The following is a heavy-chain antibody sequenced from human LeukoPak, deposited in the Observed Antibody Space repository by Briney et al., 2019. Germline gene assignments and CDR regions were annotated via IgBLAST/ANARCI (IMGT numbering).Heavy chain of an antibody. Sequence: ASVQVSCKASGYTFGDFYLHWVRQAPGQGLEWMGRINPNSGDTNYAQKFQGRVTMTRDTSINIAYVELSRLRSDDTAVYFCARDLSRSSSGLLGYYFFSGMGVWGQGTTVTVSS. J-gene: IGHJ6*02. D-gene: IGHD6-6*01. V-gene: IGHV1-2*06. CDR1: GYTFGDFY. CDR2: INPNSGDT. CDR3: ARDLSRSSSGLLGYYFFSGMGV.